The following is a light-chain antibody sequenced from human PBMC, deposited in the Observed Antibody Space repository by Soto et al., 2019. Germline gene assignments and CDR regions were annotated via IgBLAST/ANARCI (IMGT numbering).Light chain of an antibody. CDR2: KAS. J-gene: IGKJ1*01. V-gene: IGKV1-5*03. CDR3: QQYNSYPWT. Sequence: DIQVTQSPSTLSASVGDRVTITCRASQSISSWLAWYQQKPGKAPKLLIYKASSLESGVPSRFSGSGSGTEFTLTISSLQPDAFETYYCQQYNSYPWTFGQGTKVDIK. CDR1: QSISSW.